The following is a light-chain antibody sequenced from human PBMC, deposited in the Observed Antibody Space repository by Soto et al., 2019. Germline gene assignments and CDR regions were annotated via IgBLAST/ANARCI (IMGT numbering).Light chain of an antibody. J-gene: IGKJ1*01. V-gene: IGKV3-15*01. Sequence: IVMTQSPATLSVSPGERATLSCRASQSVSILLAWYQQKPGQGPRLLIFGASTGAIGIPARFSGSGSGTEFTLTISSLQPDDFATYYCQQYNTFWTFGQGTKVDI. CDR2: GAS. CDR1: QSVSIL. CDR3: QQYNTFWT.